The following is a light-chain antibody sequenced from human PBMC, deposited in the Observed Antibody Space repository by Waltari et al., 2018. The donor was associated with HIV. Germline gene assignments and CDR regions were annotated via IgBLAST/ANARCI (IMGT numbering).Light chain of an antibody. V-gene: IGLV1-47*01. Sequence: QSVLTQPPSASGTPGQRVTISCSGSSSNIGSNYVYWYQQHPGTAPKLLSYRNNQRPAGVPDRLCGYKSCTSASLAIRGLRSEDEADYYCAAWDDSLSGLVFGGGTKLTVL. J-gene: IGLJ3*02. CDR1: SSNIGSNY. CDR2: RNN. CDR3: AAWDDSLSGLV.